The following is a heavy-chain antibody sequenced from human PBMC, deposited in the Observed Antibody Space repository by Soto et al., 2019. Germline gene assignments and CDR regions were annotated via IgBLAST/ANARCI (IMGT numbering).Heavy chain of an antibody. V-gene: IGHV1-46*01. J-gene: IGHJ3*02. D-gene: IGHD3-10*01. CDR1: GYTFTSYY. CDR3: ASRGRPRPIHAFKI. CDR2: INPSGDST. Sequence: ASVKVSCKASGYTFTSYYMHWVRQAPGQGLEWMGIINPSGDSTSYAQKFQGRVTMTRDTSTSTVYMELSSLRSEDTAVYYCASRGRPRPIHAFKIWGQGTMVTV.